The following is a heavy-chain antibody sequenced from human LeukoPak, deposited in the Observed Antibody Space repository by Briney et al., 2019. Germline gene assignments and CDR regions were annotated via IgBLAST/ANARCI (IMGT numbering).Heavy chain of an antibody. D-gene: IGHD1-7*01. J-gene: IGHJ4*02. Sequence: ASVKVSCKASGYTFTSYYMHWVRQAPGQGLEWMGWINPNSGGTNYAQKFQGRVTMTRDTSISTAYMELSRLRSDDTAVYYCAREGTAGELFDYWGQGTLVTVSS. CDR1: GYTFTSYY. CDR3: AREGTAGELFDY. CDR2: INPNSGGT. V-gene: IGHV1-2*02.